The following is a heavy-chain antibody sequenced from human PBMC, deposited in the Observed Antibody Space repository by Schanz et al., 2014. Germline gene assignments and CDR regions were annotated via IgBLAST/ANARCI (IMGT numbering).Heavy chain of an antibody. CDR2: INSVGSNT. J-gene: IGHJ4*02. CDR3: AKIGGSVFDY. D-gene: IGHD3-10*01. Sequence: EVQLVQSGGDLVQPGGSLRLSCAASGFTFSSHWMHWVRQDPGKGLVWVARINSVGSNTDYADSVTGRFTISRDNAKNTLYLQMNTLRAEDTAVYYCAKIGGSVFDYWAQGALVTVSS. V-gene: IGHV3-74*01. CDR1: GFTFSSHW.